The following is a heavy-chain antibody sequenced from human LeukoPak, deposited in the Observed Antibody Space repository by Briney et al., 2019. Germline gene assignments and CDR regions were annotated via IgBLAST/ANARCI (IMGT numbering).Heavy chain of an antibody. J-gene: IGHJ6*03. D-gene: IGHD1-1*01. V-gene: IGHV3-23*01. Sequence: GGSLRLSCAASGFTFSSYGMSWVRQAPGKGLEWVSSISDSGGNTYYADSVKGRFTISRGNSKNTLYLQMNSLRVDDTAIYYCAKSVESPLYHMDVWGRGATVAVSS. CDR3: AKSVESPLYHMDV. CDR1: GFTFSSYG. CDR2: ISDSGGNT.